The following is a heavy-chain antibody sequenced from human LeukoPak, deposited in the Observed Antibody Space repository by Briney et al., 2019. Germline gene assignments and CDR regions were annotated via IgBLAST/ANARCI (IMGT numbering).Heavy chain of an antibody. Sequence: GESLKISCKGSGYSFTSYGISWVRQAPGQGLEWMGWISAYNGNTNYAQKLQGRVTMTTDTSTSTAYMELRSLRSDDTAVYYCARHVVVTADFDYWGQGTLVTVSS. J-gene: IGHJ4*02. CDR3: ARHVVVTADFDY. CDR1: GYSFTSYG. V-gene: IGHV1-18*01. CDR2: ISAYNGNT. D-gene: IGHD2-21*02.